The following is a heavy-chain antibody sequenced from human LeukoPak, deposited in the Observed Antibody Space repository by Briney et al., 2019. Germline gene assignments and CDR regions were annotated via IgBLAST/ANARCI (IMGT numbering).Heavy chain of an antibody. Sequence: PGGSLRLSCAASGFTFSSYAMSWVRQAPGKGLEWVSTISGSGGSTYYADSVKGRFTISRDNSKNTLYLQMNSLRAEDTAVYYCAKDRRDIVVVPAATVLDYWGQGTLVTVSS. V-gene: IGHV3-23*01. CDR2: ISGSGGST. CDR1: GFTFSSYA. J-gene: IGHJ4*02. CDR3: AKDRRDIVVVPAATVLDY. D-gene: IGHD2-2*01.